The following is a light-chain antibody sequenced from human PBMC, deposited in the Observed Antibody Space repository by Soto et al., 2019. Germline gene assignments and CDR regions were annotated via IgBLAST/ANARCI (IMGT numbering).Light chain of an antibody. Sequence: DIVMTQSPLSLPVTPGEQASISCRYSQSLLHSNGYNYLDWYLQKPGQSPQLLIYLGSNRASGVPDRFSGSGSGTDFTLKISRVEAEDVGVYYCMQALQTPRTFGQGTKVEIK. J-gene: IGKJ1*01. CDR2: LGS. V-gene: IGKV2-28*01. CDR3: MQALQTPRT. CDR1: QSLLHSNGYNY.